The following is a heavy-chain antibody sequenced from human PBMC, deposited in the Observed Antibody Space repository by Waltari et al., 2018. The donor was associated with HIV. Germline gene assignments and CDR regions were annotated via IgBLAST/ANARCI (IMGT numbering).Heavy chain of an antibody. CDR2: IWYDGENK. V-gene: IGHV3-33*01. D-gene: IGHD3-22*01. Sequence: QVQLVEYGGGVAQPGRSLNLCGAASGYLFRNFPRNWVRQAPGKGLEWVAVIWYDGENKYYEDSVKGRFTISRDNSKNTLYLQMNSLRVEDTAVYYCVRGGYYYDISGYYHYWGQGTLVTFSS. CDR3: VRGGYYYDISGYYHY. CDR1: GYLFRNFP. J-gene: IGHJ4*01.